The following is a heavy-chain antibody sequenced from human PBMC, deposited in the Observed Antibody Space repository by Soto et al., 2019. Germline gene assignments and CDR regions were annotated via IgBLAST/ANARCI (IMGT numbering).Heavy chain of an antibody. V-gene: IGHV3-33*01. Sequence: QVQLVESGGGVVQPGRSLRLSCAASGFTFSSYGMHWVRQAPGKGLEWVAVIWYDGSNKYYADSVKGRFTISRDNSKNTLYLQMNSLRAEDTAVYYCAREGWLQHFDYWGQGTLVTVSS. J-gene: IGHJ4*02. D-gene: IGHD5-12*01. CDR3: AREGWLQHFDY. CDR1: GFTFSSYG. CDR2: IWYDGSNK.